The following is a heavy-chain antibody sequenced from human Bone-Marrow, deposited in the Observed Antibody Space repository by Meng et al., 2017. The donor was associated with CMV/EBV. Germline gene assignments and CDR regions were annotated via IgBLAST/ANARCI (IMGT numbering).Heavy chain of an antibody. CDR3: ARRDWGSDAFDI. J-gene: IGHJ3*02. CDR1: GYTFTGYY. V-gene: IGHV1-2*02. CDR2: INPNSGGT. D-gene: IGHD7-27*01. Sequence: GESLKISCKASGYTFTGYYMHWVRQAPGQGLEWMGWINPNSGGTNYAQKCQGRVTITRDTSISTAYMGLSRLRSDDTAVDYCARRDWGSDAFDIWGQGTMVTVAS.